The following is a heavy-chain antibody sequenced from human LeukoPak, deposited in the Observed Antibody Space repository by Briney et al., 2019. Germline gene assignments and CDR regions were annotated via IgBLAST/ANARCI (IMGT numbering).Heavy chain of an antibody. CDR1: GFTFSSYW. CDR3: ARGGGYYYFDY. CDR2: IKQDGSEK. D-gene: IGHD3-22*01. Sequence: GGSLRLSCAASGFTFSSYWMSWVRQAPGKGLEWVANIKQDGSEKYYVDSVKGRFTISRDNAKNSLYLQMNSLRADDTAVCYCARGGGYYYFDYWGQGTLVTVSS. V-gene: IGHV3-7*01. J-gene: IGHJ4*02.